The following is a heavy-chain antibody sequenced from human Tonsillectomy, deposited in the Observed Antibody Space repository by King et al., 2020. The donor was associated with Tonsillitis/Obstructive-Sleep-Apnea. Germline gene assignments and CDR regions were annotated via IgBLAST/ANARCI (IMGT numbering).Heavy chain of an antibody. CDR1: GFTFSDYY. V-gene: IGHV3-11*05. CDR3: TLTVTGNYFDY. Sequence: VQLVESGGGLVKPGGSLRLSCAAAGFTFSDYYMSGIRQAPGKGLEWVSYMSSSSSYTNYAHSGKGRFTISRDNAKNSLYLQMNRLRAEDTAVYYCTLTVTGNYFDYWGQGTLVTVSS. CDR2: MSSSSSYT. D-gene: IGHD4-17*01. J-gene: IGHJ4*02.